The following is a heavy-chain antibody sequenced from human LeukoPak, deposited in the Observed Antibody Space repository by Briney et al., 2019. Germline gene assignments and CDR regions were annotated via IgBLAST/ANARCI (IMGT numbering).Heavy chain of an antibody. V-gene: IGHV1-18*01. CDR1: GYTFTSYG. D-gene: IGHD3-3*01. Sequence: ASVKVSCKTSGYTFTSYGISWMRRAPGQGLEWMGWISAYNGNTNYAQKLQGRVTMTTDTSTTTAYMELRSLTSDDTAVYYCARDKASSVYYYDYWGHGTLVTVSS. J-gene: IGHJ4*01. CDR2: ISAYNGNT. CDR3: ARDKASSVYYYDY.